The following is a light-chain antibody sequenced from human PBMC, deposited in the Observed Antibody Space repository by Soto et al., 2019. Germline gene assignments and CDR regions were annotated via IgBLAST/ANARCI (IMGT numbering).Light chain of an antibody. CDR1: QSINNR. J-gene: IGKJ1*01. V-gene: IGKV1-5*01. Sequence: IQMTQSPATLSASIGERATITCRASQSINNRLAWYQQMPGTPPHLLIYAASSLESGVPSRFRGSGSETESPLTISGLQPDDFATYYCQQFIDGWTFGQGTKVDIK. CDR3: QQFIDGWT. CDR2: AAS.